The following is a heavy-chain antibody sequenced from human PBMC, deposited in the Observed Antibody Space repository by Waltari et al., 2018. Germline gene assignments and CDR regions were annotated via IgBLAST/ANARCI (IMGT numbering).Heavy chain of an antibody. CDR2: ISYDGSNK. D-gene: IGHD1-26*01. J-gene: IGHJ4*02. Sequence: QVQLVESGGGVVQPGRSLSLSCAASGFTFSSYAMPWVRQAPGKGLEWVAVISYDGSNKYYADSVKGRFTISRDNSKNTLYLQMNSLRAEDTAVYYCARDGGSYFDYWGQGTLVTVSS. V-gene: IGHV3-30-3*01. CDR1: GFTFSSYA. CDR3: ARDGGSYFDY.